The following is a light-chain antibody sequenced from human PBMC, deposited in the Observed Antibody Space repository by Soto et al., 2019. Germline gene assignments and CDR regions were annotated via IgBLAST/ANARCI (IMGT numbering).Light chain of an antibody. CDR3: QQTYITPFT. V-gene: IGKV1-39*01. J-gene: IGKJ5*01. CDR2: AAS. Sequence: IQMTQSPSTLSASVGDRVTITCRASQSISSWLAWYQQKPGKAPKLLIYAASSLQSGVPSRFSASGSGTDFTLTISRLQPEDFATYFCQQTYITPFTFGQGTRLEVK. CDR1: QSISSW.